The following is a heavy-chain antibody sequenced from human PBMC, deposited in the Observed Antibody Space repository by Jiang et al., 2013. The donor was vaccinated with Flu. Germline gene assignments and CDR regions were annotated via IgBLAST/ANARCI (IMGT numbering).Heavy chain of an antibody. Sequence: VQLLESGGGLVKPGESLTLSCTASGFTFSRAWMSWVRQTPGQGLEWVGRIKRNSGGVGPTIDYAAPVKGRFTISTDDPKNTLYLHMNSLETEDTAVYFCTWHSKPAMIPYFDCWGQGTLVTVSS. V-gene: IGHV3-15*01. J-gene: IGHJ4*02. CDR1: GFTFSRAW. CDR3: TWHSKPAMIPYFDC. D-gene: IGHD2-2*01. CDR2: IKRNSGGVGPTI.